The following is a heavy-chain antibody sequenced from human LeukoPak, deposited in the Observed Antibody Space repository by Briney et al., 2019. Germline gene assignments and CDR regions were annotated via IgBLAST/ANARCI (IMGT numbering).Heavy chain of an antibody. CDR1: GFTFSSYA. J-gene: IGHJ5*02. CDR2: ISGSGGST. V-gene: IGHV3-23*01. Sequence: GGSPRLSCAASGFTFSSYAMSWVRQAPGKGMEWVSAISGSGGSTYYADSVKGRFTISRDNAENTLYLQMNSLRAEDTAVYYCAEGPGPVFDPWGQGTLVTVSS. CDR3: AEGPGPVFDP.